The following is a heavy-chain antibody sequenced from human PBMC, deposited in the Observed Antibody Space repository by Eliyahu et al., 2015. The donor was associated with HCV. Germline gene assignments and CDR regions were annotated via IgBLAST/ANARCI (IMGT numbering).Heavy chain of an antibody. Sequence: EVQLVESGGGLVQPGGSLRLSCXASGFXVSXNYMGWVRQAPGKGLEWVSVIYNSGSTYYADSVKGRFTISRDNSKNTLFLQMNSLRAEDTTVYYCAREGYSISGYTNWFDPWGQGTLVTVSS. J-gene: IGHJ5*02. D-gene: IGHD3-22*01. CDR3: AREGYSISGYTNWFDP. V-gene: IGHV3-66*02. CDR2: IYNSGST. CDR1: GFXVSXNY.